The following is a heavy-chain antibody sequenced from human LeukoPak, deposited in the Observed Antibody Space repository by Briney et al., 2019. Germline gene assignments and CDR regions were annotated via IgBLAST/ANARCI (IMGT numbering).Heavy chain of an antibody. D-gene: IGHD3-3*01. J-gene: IGHJ6*02. CDR2: ISYDGSNK. CDR3: ARETYDFWSGYPTYYYYYYGMDV. CDR1: GFTFSSYA. V-gene: IGHV3-30-3*01. Sequence: GGSPRLSCAASGFTFSSYAMHWVRQAPGKGLEWVAVISYDGSNKYYADSVKGRFTISRDNSKNTLYLQMNSLRAEDTAVYYCARETYDFWSGYPTYYYYYYGMDVWGQGTTVTVSS.